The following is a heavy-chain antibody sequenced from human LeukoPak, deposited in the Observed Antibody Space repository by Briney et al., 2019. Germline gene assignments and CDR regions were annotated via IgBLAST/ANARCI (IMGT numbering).Heavy chain of an antibody. J-gene: IGHJ6*03. D-gene: IGHD3-3*01. Sequence: PGRSLRLFCAASGFTFSSYGMHWVRQAPGKGLEWVAVIPYDGSNKYYADSVKGRFTISRDNSKNTLYLQMNSLRAEDTAVYYCARDGYYDFWSGYYTETDYYMDVWGKGTTVTVSS. CDR1: GFTFSSYG. CDR3: ARDGYYDFWSGYYTETDYYMDV. V-gene: IGHV3-30*03. CDR2: IPYDGSNK.